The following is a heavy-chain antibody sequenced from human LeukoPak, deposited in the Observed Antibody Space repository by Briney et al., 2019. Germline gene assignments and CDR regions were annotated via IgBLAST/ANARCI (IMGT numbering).Heavy chain of an antibody. Sequence: GGSLRRSGAGGGFTCSSYGMDWVGQGPGLGRQGVAVISYDGSNKYYADSVKGRFTISRDNSKNTLYLQMNSLRAEDTAVYYCAREGYGSGSYYKDYWGQGTLVTVSS. J-gene: IGHJ4*02. V-gene: IGHV3-30-3*01. CDR1: GFTCSSYG. CDR2: ISYDGSNK. D-gene: IGHD3-10*01. CDR3: AREGYGSGSYYKDY.